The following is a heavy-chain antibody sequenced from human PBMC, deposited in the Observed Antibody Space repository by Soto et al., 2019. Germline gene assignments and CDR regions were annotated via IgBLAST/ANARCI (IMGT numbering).Heavy chain of an antibody. CDR2: ISAYNGNT. V-gene: IGHV1-18*04. J-gene: IGHJ5*02. Sequence: WASVKVSCKASGYTFTSYGISWVRQAPGQGLEWMGWISAYNGNTNYAQKLQGRVTMTTDTSTSTAYMELRSLRSDDTAVYYCAGAREHCSSTSCYPFDPWGQGTLVTVSS. CDR1: GYTFTSYG. D-gene: IGHD2-2*01. CDR3: AGAREHCSSTSCYPFDP.